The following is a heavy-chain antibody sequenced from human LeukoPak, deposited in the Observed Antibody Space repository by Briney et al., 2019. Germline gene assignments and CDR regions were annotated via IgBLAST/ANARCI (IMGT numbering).Heavy chain of an antibody. D-gene: IGHD1-26*01. J-gene: IGHJ4*02. CDR1: GYTFTNYD. Sequence: GASVKVSCKASGYTFTNYDIYWVRQASGQSLEWMGWINAGNGNTKYSQKFQGTVTITRDTPASTAYMELSSLRSEDTAVYYCMRDDGGRELHWGQGTLVTVSS. CDR3: MRDDGGRELH. CDR2: INAGNGNT. V-gene: IGHV1-3*01.